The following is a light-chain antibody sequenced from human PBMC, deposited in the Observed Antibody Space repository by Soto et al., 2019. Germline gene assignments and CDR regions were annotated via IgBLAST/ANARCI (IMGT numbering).Light chain of an antibody. V-gene: IGKV3-20*01. CDR1: QSVSSSY. J-gene: IGKJ1*01. CDR2: GAS. Sequence: EIVLTQSPVPLSLSPGERATLSCRASQSVSSSYLAWYQQKPGQAPRLLIYGASSRATGIPDRFSGSGSGTDFTLTISRLEPEDFAVYYCQQYGSSPVTFGQGTKVDIK. CDR3: QQYGSSPVT.